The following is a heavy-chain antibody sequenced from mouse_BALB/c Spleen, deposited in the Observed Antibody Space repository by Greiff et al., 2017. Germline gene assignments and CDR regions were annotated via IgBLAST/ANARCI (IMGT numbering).Heavy chain of an antibody. CDR3: ARRGGYDGGNAMDY. Sequence: EVHLVESGGGLVKPGGSLKLSCAASGFTFSSYAMSWVRQSPEKRLEWVAEISSGGSYTYYPDTVTGRFTISRDNAKNTLYLEMSSLRSEDTAMYYCARRGGYDGGNAMDYWGQGTSVTVSS. D-gene: IGHD2-14*01. CDR2: ISSGGSYT. V-gene: IGHV5-9-4*01. CDR1: GFTFSSYA. J-gene: IGHJ4*01.